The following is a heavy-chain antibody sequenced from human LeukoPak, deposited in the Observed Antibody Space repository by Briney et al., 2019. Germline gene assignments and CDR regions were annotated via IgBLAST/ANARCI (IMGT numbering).Heavy chain of an antibody. CDR3: ARFNSGSYQHYFDY. J-gene: IGHJ4*02. CDR1: GGSFSGYY. V-gene: IGHV4-59*10. D-gene: IGHD1-26*01. CDR2: IYTSGST. Sequence: SETLSLTCAVYGGSFSGYYWSWIRQPAGKGLEWIGRIYTSGSTNYNPSLKSRVTMSEDTSKNQFSLKLSSVTAADTAVYYCARFNSGSYQHYFDYWGQGTLVTVSS.